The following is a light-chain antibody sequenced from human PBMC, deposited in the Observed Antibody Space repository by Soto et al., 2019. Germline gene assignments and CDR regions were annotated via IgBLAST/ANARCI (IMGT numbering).Light chain of an antibody. CDR2: NNN. CDR1: RSNIGSNT. Sequence: QSVLTQPPSASGAPGQGVTISCSGSRSNIGSNTVSWYQRLPGTAPKLLMYNNNQRPSGVPDRFSGSKSGTSASLAISGLQSEDEGDYYCAAWDDSLNGLVVFGGGTKLTVL. J-gene: IGLJ2*01. V-gene: IGLV1-44*01. CDR3: AAWDDSLNGLVV.